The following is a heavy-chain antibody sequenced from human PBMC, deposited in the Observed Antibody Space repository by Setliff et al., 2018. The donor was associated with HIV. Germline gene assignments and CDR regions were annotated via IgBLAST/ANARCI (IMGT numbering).Heavy chain of an antibody. CDR2: IKQDGSQK. CDR1: GFTFDDYG. CDR3: ASTFFGGPTATPGGKIDFDY. Sequence: PGGSLRLSCAASGFTFDDYGMTWVRQVPGKGLEWVANIKQDGSQKYYVDSVKGRFTISRDNGKNAIYLQMNSLRVDDTAIYYCASTFFGGPTATPGGKIDFDYWGQGTLVTVSS. V-gene: IGHV3-7*05. D-gene: IGHD3-16*01. J-gene: IGHJ4*02.